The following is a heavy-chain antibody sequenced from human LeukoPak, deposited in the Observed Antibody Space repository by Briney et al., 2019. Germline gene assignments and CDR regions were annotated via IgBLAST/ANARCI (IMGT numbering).Heavy chain of an antibody. D-gene: IGHD2-2*02. V-gene: IGHV3-23*01. CDR2: ISSSGGTT. J-gene: IGHJ6*02. CDR3: ARDHCSSSSCYTYYGMEL. CDR1: GFTFRNDA. Sequence: GGSLRLSCAASGFTFRNDAMNWVRQAPGKGLEWVSTISSSGGTTYYADSVKGRFTISRDNAKNSLYLQMNSLRAEDTAVYYCARDHCSSSSCYTYYGMELWGQGTTVTVSS.